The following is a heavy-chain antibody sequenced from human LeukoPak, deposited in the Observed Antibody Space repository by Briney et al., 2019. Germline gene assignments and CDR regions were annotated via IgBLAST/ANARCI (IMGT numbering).Heavy chain of an antibody. CDR2: ISYSSTSL. Sequence: PGGSLRLSCAGSGFTFSTFSLNWVRQAPGKGLEWVASISYSSTSLDYADSLKGRFTISRDNTQNPVYLEMNSLRDEDTAAYFCARGGDGHNSYLDFWGQGTLVTVSS. J-gene: IGHJ4*02. D-gene: IGHD1-1*01. V-gene: IGHV3-21*06. CDR1: GFTFSTFS. CDR3: ARGGDGHNSYLDF.